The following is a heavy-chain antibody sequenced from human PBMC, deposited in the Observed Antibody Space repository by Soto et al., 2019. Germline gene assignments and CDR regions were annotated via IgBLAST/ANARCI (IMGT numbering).Heavy chain of an antibody. CDR2: IAGRVGNT. CDR1: GFPFSDYA. V-gene: IGHV3-23*01. CDR3: AKGLSCSSATWHLPIDY. J-gene: IGHJ4*02. Sequence: GGYLGLACAASGFPFSDYAMSLVRQAPGKGLEWVSAIAGRVGNTLYAGSVKGRFTVSIDDSSNVLFLEMRSLRAEDTAVYYCAKGLSCSSATWHLPIDYWGQVTPVTVSS. D-gene: IGHD2-2*01.